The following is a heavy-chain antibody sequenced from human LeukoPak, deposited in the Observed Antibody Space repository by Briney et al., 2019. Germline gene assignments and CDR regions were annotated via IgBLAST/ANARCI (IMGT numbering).Heavy chain of an antibody. CDR1: GFTFSNYW. CDR2: INSGGSSR. Sequence: GGSLRLSCAASGFTFSNYWMHWVRQVPGKGLVWVSRINSGGSSRNYADSVKGRFTISRDNAKNTLYLQMNSLRAEDTAVYYCASASSHRIAAGGDYWGQGTLVTVSS. D-gene: IGHD6-13*01. J-gene: IGHJ4*02. V-gene: IGHV3-74*01. CDR3: ASASSHRIAAGGDY.